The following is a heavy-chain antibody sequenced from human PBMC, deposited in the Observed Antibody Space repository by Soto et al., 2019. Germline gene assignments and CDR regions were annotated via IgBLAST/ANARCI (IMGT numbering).Heavy chain of an antibody. CDR3: ARDLRYFDWFFDY. CDR2: IYHSGST. D-gene: IGHD3-9*01. V-gene: IGHV4-38-2*02. Sequence: CLTYTVGGSSMSSGYYSRWIRHPPGKGLEWIGSIYHSGSTYYSPSLKSRVTISVDTSKNQFSLKLSSVTAADTAVYYCARDLRYFDWFFDYSGQGTLVTVPS. J-gene: IGHJ4*02. CDR1: GSSMSSGYY.